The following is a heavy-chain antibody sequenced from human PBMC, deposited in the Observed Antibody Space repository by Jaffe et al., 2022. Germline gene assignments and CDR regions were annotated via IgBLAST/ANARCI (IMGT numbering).Heavy chain of an antibody. Sequence: QVQLVQSGAEVKKPGASVKVSCKASGYTFTSYAMHWVRQAPGQRLEWMGWINAGNGNTKYSQKFQGRVTITRDTSASTAYMELSSLRSEDTAVYYCARDHRRRLVAAAADDAFDIWGQGTMVTVSS. D-gene: IGHD6-13*01. CDR2: INAGNGNT. V-gene: IGHV1-3*01. CDR1: GYTFTSYA. CDR3: ARDHRRRLVAAAADDAFDI. J-gene: IGHJ3*02.